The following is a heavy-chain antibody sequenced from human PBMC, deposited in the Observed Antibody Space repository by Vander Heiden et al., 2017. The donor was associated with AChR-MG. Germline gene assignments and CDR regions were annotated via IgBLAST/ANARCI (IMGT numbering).Heavy chain of an antibody. J-gene: IGHJ4*02. CDR2: IYYSGST. Sequence: QVQLQKSGPGLVKPSQTLSLTCTVSGGSISSGGYYWSWIRQHPGKGLEWIGYIYYSGSTYYNPSLKSRVTISVDTSKNQFSLKLSSVTAADTAVYYCARGQGIAVAGTQIDYWGQGTLVTVSS. CDR3: ARGQGIAVAGTQIDY. D-gene: IGHD6-19*01. V-gene: IGHV4-31*03. CDR1: GGSISSGGYY.